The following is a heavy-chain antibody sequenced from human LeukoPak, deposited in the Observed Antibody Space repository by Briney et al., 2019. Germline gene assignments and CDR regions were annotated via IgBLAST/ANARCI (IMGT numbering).Heavy chain of an antibody. CDR2: ISSSSSYI. V-gene: IGHV3-21*01. Sequence: GGSLRLSCAASGFTFSSYCMNWVRQAPGKGLEWVSSISSSSSYIYYADSVKGRFTISRDNAKNSLYLQMNSLRAEDTAVYYCAGGRYSSGWGADYWGQGTLVTVSS. CDR1: GFTFSSYC. CDR3: AGGRYSSGWGADY. D-gene: IGHD6-19*01. J-gene: IGHJ4*02.